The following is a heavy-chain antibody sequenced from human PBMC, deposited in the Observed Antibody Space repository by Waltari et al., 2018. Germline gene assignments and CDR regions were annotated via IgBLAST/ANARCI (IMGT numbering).Heavy chain of an antibody. CDR2: IYVGGTT. Sequence: QLQLQESGPGLVKPWETLSLTCSVSAGFIRSRDYYWGWIRQPPGKGLEWIASIYVGGTTFHNPALKSRGTISVDTFKNQFSLRLGSVTAADTAVYYCAILWQAQGPGYFDYWGQGAQVTVSS. J-gene: IGHJ4*02. CDR1: AGFIRSRDYY. V-gene: IGHV4-39*01. CDR3: AILWQAQGPGYFDY. D-gene: IGHD3-16*01.